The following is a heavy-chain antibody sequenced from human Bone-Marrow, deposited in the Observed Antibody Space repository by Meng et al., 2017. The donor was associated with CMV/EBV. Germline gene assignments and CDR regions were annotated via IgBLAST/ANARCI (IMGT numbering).Heavy chain of an antibody. Sequence: SETLSLTCAVYGGSFSGYYWSWIRRPPGKGLEWIGEINHSGSTNYNPSLKSRVTISVDTSKNQFSLKLSSVTAADTAVYYCARGRVRYCSGGSCYSYAYYYYGMDVWGQRTTVTVSS. CDR3: ARGRVRYCSGGSCYSYAYYYYGMDV. CDR1: GGSFSGYY. D-gene: IGHD2-15*01. CDR2: INHSGST. J-gene: IGHJ6*02. V-gene: IGHV4-34*01.